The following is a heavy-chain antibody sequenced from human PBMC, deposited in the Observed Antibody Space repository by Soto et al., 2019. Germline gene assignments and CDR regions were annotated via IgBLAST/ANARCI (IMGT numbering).Heavy chain of an antibody. CDR1: GDSISIYY. CDR3: AGDQGYYYSGMDV. J-gene: IGHJ6*02. V-gene: IGHV4-4*07. Sequence: PSEPLSLTGTISGDSISIYYWSWIRQPAGKGLEWIGRIFTSGRTHYNPSLKSRVTMSVDTAKNQLSLKLTSVTAADTAVYFCAGDQGYYYSGMDVWGQGTTVTVSS. CDR2: IFTSGRT.